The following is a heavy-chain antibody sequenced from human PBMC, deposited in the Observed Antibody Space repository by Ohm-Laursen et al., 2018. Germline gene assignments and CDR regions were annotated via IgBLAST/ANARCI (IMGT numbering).Heavy chain of an antibody. CDR1: DAAFRRDY. V-gene: IGHV4-59*12. D-gene: IGHD6-19*01. CDR2: IHYDGRT. Sequence: TLSLTCIVSDAAFRRDYWTWIRQLPGRGMEWIGYIHYDGRTVYNPSLRSRLTMSIDTSKKQFSLRLTSATAADTAIYYCARLPDHSGWPFDYWGQGTLVTVSS. CDR3: ARLPDHSGWPFDY. J-gene: IGHJ4*02.